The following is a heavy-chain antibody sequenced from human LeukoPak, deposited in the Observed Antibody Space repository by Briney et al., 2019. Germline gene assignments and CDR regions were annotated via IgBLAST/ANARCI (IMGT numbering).Heavy chain of an antibody. J-gene: IGHJ3*02. V-gene: IGHV3-23*01. Sequence: PGGSLRLSYAPSGFTFSSYAMSWVRQAPGKGLEWVAVISGGGRGTYYADSVRGRFTISRDNSKNTVYLQMNSLRAEDTAIYYCAKAVGSSGYFSRDAFDIWGQGTMVTVSS. CDR3: AKAVGSSGYFSRDAFDI. CDR1: GFTFSSYA. CDR2: ISGGGRGT. D-gene: IGHD3-22*01.